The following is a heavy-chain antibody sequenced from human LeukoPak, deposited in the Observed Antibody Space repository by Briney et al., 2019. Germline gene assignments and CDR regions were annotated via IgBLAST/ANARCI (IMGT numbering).Heavy chain of an antibody. V-gene: IGHV3-30-3*01. D-gene: IGHD3-10*01. CDR1: GFTFSSYA. CDR3: ARGGQSGSSGSYSFDY. J-gene: IGHJ4*02. Sequence: PGRSLRLSCAASGFTFSSYAMHWVRQAPGKGLEWVAVISYDGSNKYYADSVQGRFTISRDNSKNTLYLQMNSLRAEDTAVYYCARGGQSGSSGSYSFDYWGQGTLVTVSS. CDR2: ISYDGSNK.